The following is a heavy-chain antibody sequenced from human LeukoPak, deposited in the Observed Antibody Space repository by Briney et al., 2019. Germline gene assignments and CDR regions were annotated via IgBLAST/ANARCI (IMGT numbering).Heavy chain of an antibody. CDR2: ISGSGGST. CDR1: GFTFSSYA. D-gene: IGHD3-10*01. Sequence: GGSLRLSCAASGFTFSSYAMSWLRQAPGKGLEWVSAISGSGGSTYYADSVKGRFTISRDNSKNTLYLQMNSLRAEDTAVYYCAKAGGIVELTQPYYYYYMDVWGKGTTVTVSS. CDR3: AKAGGIVELTQPYYYYYMDV. J-gene: IGHJ6*03. V-gene: IGHV3-23*01.